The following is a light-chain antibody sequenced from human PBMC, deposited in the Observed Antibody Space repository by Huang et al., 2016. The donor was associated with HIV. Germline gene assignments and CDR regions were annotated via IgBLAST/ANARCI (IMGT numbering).Light chain of an antibody. CDR3: QQYNKWPRT. J-gene: IGKJ1*01. Sequence: EIVMTQTPVTLSVSPGERATLSCRASQTVSDNLAWYQQKPGQPPRVLIYGAFTRATGVPASFSCSGSGTEFTLTISNRQSEDFAVYYCQQYNKWPRTFGQGTKVEIK. V-gene: IGKV3-15*01. CDR1: QTVSDN. CDR2: GAF.